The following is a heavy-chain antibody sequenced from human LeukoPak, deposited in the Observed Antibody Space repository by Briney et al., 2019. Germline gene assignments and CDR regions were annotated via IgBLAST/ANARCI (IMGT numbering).Heavy chain of an antibody. V-gene: IGHV4-59*08. CDR2: IYYSGST. D-gene: IGHD2-21*01. Sequence: SGTLSLTCTVSGGSISSYYWSWIRQPPGKGLEWIGYIYYSGSTNYNPSLKSRVTISVDTSKNQFSLKLSSVTAADTAVYYCASCGGDCLNYFDYWGQGTLVTVSS. CDR1: GGSISSYY. J-gene: IGHJ4*02. CDR3: ASCGGDCLNYFDY.